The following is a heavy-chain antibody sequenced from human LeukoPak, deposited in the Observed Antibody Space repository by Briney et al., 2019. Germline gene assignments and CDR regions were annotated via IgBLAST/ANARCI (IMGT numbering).Heavy chain of an antibody. CDR1: GFTFSSYS. CDR2: ISSSSSYI. D-gene: IGHD4-23*01. V-gene: IGHV3-21*01. Sequence: GGSLRLSCAASGFTFSSYSMNWVRQAPGKGLEWVSSISSSSSYIYYADSVKGRFTISRDNAKNSLYLQMNSLRAEDTAVYYCARGTTVVWKPPFDPWGQGTLVTVSS. J-gene: IGHJ5*02. CDR3: ARGTTVVWKPPFDP.